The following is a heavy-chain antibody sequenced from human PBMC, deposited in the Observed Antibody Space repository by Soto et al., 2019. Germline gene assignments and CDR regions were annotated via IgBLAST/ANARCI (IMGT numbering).Heavy chain of an antibody. CDR2: ISGYNAKT. J-gene: IGHJ4*02. D-gene: IGHD1-26*01. V-gene: IGHV1-18*04. CDR1: GYLFNRYG. CDR3: ARDETYSSYFFDY. Sequence: QVQLVQSGAEVKQPGASVKVSCKTSGYLFNRYGLSWVRQAPGQGLEWMGWISGYNAKTTYEQKNQGRVIMTIDTSTSTAYMELRSLRFDDTAVYYCARDETYSSYFFDYWGQGTLVSVSS.